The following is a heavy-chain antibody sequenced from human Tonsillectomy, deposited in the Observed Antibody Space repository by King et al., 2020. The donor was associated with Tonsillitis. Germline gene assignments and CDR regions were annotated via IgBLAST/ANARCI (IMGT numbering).Heavy chain of an antibody. CDR3: AKARGAITDYFCVF. V-gene: IGHV3-9*01. Sequence: VQLVESGGGLVQPGRSLRLSCAASGFTFDDYAMHWVRQAPGKGLEWVSGISYNGGSTIYADSVKGRFTISRDSAKNSLYLQMNSLRVEDTALYYCAKARGAITDYFCVFWGQGTLVTVSS. CDR2: ISYNGGST. D-gene: IGHD1-26*01. CDR1: GFTFDDYA. J-gene: IGHJ4*02.